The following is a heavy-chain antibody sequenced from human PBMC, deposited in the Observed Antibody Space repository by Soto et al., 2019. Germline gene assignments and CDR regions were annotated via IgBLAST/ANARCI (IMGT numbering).Heavy chain of an antibody. V-gene: IGHV1-46*01. J-gene: IGHJ4*02. Sequence: ASVKGSCKASGYTFTNYYMHWVRQAPGRGLEWVGIINPSGGSTNPSGDSTPYAQKFQGRVTMTSDTSTSTAYMELSSLRSEDTAIYYCARGGGAPSNWGPGTLVTVSS. CDR1: GYTFTNYY. D-gene: IGHD3-16*01. CDR2: INPSGGSTNPSGDST. CDR3: ARGGGAPSN.